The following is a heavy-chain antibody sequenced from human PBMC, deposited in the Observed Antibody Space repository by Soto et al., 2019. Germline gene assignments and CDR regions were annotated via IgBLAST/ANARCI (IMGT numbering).Heavy chain of an antibody. Sequence: GGSLRLSCAASGFTFSSYAMSWVRQAPGKGLEWVSAISGSGGSTYYADSVKGRFTISRDNSKNTLYLQMNSLRAEDTAVYYCAKAMVRGVIIPYDAFDIWGQGTMVTVSS. V-gene: IGHV3-23*01. J-gene: IGHJ3*02. CDR3: AKAMVRGVIIPYDAFDI. CDR1: GFTFSSYA. D-gene: IGHD3-10*01. CDR2: ISGSGGST.